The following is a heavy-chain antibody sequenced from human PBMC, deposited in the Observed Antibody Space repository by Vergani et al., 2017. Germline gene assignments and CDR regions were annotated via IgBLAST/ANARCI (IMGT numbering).Heavy chain of an antibody. J-gene: IGHJ4*02. Sequence: QVQLVESGGGVVQPGRSLRLSCAASGFTFSSYGMHWVRQAPGKGLEWVAVISYDGSNTYYADSVKGRFTISRDNSKNTLYLQMNSLRAEDTAVYYCARGQAASSAFWSLYYFDYWGQGTLVTVSS. CDR3: ARGQAASSAFWSLYYFDY. CDR2: ISYDGSNT. CDR1: GFTFSSYG. D-gene: IGHD3-3*01. V-gene: IGHV3-30*03.